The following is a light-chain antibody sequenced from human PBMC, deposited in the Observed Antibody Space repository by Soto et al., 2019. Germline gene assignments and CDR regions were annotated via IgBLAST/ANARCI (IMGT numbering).Light chain of an antibody. CDR1: QSVSSNY. J-gene: IGKJ1*01. Sequence: EIVLTQSPGTLSLSPGERATLSCRASQSVSSNYLAWYQQKPGQAPRLLIYAASSRATGIPDRFSASGSGTDFTLTISRLEPEDFAVYYCQQYGSSGTFGQGTKVDI. CDR3: QQYGSSGT. CDR2: AAS. V-gene: IGKV3-20*01.